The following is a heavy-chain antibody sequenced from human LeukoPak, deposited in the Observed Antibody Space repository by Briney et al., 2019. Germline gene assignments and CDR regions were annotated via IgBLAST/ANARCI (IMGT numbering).Heavy chain of an antibody. CDR2: IFYSGST. Sequence: PSETLSLTCTVSGGSISSSSYYWGWIRQPPGKGLEWIGSIFYSGSTYYNPSLKSRVTISVDTSKNQFSLKLSSVTAADTAVYYCARSWGPSYWYFDLWGRGTLVTVSS. J-gene: IGHJ2*01. D-gene: IGHD7-27*01. CDR3: ARSWGPSYWYFDL. CDR1: GGSISSSSYY. V-gene: IGHV4-39*07.